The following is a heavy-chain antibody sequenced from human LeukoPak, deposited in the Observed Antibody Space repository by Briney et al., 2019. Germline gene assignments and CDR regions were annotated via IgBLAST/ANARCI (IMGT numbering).Heavy chain of an antibody. V-gene: IGHV3-23*01. CDR3: GVYSSSWHDY. CDR2: ISGSGGST. CDR1: GFTFSSYA. Sequence: GGSLRLSCAASGFTFSSYAMSWVRQAPGKGLEWVSVISGSGGSTNYADSVKGRFTISRGNSKNTLYLQMNSLRAEDTAVYYCGVYSSSWHDYWGQGTLVTVSS. D-gene: IGHD6-13*01. J-gene: IGHJ4*02.